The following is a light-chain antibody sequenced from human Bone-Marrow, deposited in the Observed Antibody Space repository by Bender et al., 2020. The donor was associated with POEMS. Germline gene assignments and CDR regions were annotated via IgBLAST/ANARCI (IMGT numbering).Light chain of an antibody. J-gene: IGLJ3*02. CDR1: SSDVGANNY. CDR3: AAWEDSLNGWV. V-gene: IGLV2-14*03. CDR2: DVS. Sequence: QSALTQPASVSGSPGQSITISCTGTSSDVGANNYVSWFQQHPGKAPKLMIYDVSNRPPGVSNRFSGSKSGTSASLAISGLQSEDEADYYCAAWEDSLNGWVFGGGTKLTVL.